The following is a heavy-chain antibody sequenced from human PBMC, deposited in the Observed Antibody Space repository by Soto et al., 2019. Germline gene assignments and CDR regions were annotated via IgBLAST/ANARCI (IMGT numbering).Heavy chain of an antibody. V-gene: IGHV1-69*04. J-gene: IGHJ4*02. CDR2: IIPILGIA. D-gene: IGHD4-17*01. Sequence: SVKVSCKASGGTFSSYTISWVRQAPGQGLEWMGRIIPILGIANYAQKFQGRVTITADKSTSTAYMELSSLRSEDTAVYYCARDLAGGDYPYYFDYWGQGTLVTVSS. CDR1: GGTFSSYT. CDR3: ARDLAGGDYPYYFDY.